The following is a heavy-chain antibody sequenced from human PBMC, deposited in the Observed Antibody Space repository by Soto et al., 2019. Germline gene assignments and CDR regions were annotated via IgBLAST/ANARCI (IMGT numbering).Heavy chain of an antibody. J-gene: IGHJ4*02. CDR1: LFIVSDNY. CDR2: IYSGGGT. CDR3: AARMTTAPY. V-gene: IGHV3-66*01. D-gene: IGHD4-17*01. Sequence: EVRLVQSGGGLVQPGGSLRLSCAASLFIVSDNYMSWVRQAPGKGLEWVSLIYSGGGTDYAESVKGRFTISRDNSKNTLYLQMNSLKAEYTGSYYCAARMTTAPYWGQGTGVTVSS.